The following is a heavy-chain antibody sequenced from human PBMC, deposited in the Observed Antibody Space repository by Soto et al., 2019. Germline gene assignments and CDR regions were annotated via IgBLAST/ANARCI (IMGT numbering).Heavy chain of an antibody. Sequence: PSETLSLTCAVYGESFSGYSWNWIRQSPEKGLEWIGEINHNGSTNYNPSLKSRITISVDTSKNQFSLKLSSVTAADTAVYYCARVGEMVRGLIITRGLNYWGQGTLVTVSS. J-gene: IGHJ4*02. V-gene: IGHV4-34*01. CDR3: ARVGEMVRGLIITRGLNY. CDR2: INHNGST. CDR1: GESFSGYS. D-gene: IGHD3-10*01.